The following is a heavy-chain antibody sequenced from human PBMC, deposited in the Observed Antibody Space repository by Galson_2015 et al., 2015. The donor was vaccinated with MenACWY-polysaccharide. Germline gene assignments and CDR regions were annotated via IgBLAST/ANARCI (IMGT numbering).Heavy chain of an antibody. J-gene: IGHJ6*03. V-gene: IGHV1-8*01. CDR1: GYTFTSYD. CDR2: MNPNSGNT. D-gene: IGHD2-2*01. Sequence: SVKVSCKASGYTFTSYDINWVRQATGQGLEWMGWMNPNSGNTGYAQKFQGRVTMTRNTSISTAYMELSSLRSEDTAVYYCARGDSIVVVPAANLRHYYMDVWGKGTTVTVSS. CDR3: ARGDSIVVVPAANLRHYYMDV.